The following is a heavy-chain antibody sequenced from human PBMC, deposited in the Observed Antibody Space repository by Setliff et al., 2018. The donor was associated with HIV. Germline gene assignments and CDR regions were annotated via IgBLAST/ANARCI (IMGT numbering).Heavy chain of an antibody. Sequence: SETLSLTCAVSGASISTGNWWSWVRLPPGEGLEWIGEISHSGSTNYNPSLKGRVTISLDKSINQFSLKVNSVTAADTAVYYGAVSSGWYRHDYWGQGTLVTVSS. CDR2: ISHSGST. CDR1: GASISTGNW. V-gene: IGHV4-4*02. J-gene: IGHJ4*02. D-gene: IGHD6-19*01. CDR3: AVSSGWYRHDY.